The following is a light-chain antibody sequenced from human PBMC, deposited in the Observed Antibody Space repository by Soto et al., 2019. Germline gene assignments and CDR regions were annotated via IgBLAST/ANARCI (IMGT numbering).Light chain of an antibody. CDR3: QHYGSSPWT. V-gene: IGKV3-20*01. CDR2: GAS. CDR1: QSVSSSY. Sequence: EIVLTQSPGTLSLSPGERATLSCRASQSVSSSYLAWYQQKPGQAPRLLIYGASSRATGIPDRFIGSGSGTDFTLTISRLEPEDFAVYYCQHYGSSPWTFGQGTKVEIK. J-gene: IGKJ1*01.